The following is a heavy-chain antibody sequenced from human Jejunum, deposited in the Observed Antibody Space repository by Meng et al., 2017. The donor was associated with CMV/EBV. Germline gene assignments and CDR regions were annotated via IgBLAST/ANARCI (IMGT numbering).Heavy chain of an antibody. CDR3: ARDRMAAPGTFEY. Sequence: QVPLQEAGPGLVKPSETLSLTCTVSGGSISGYYWNWIRQPAGKGLEWIGRVYMSGSTNYNPSLRSRVAMSVDTSKTQLSLRLTSVTAADTAVYYCARDRMAAPGTFEYWGQGTLVTVSS. D-gene: IGHD6-13*01. V-gene: IGHV4-4*07. CDR1: GGSISGYY. CDR2: VYMSGST. J-gene: IGHJ4*02.